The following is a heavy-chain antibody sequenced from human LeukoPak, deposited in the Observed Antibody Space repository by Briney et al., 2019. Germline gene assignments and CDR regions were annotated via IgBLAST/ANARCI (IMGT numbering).Heavy chain of an antibody. V-gene: IGHV3-30*02. D-gene: IGHD6-19*01. J-gene: IGHJ4*02. CDR1: GFTFNSYG. CDR2: IRYDGSNK. Sequence: PGGSLRLSCAASGFTFNSYGIHWVRQAPGKGLEWVAFIRYDGSNKYYADSVKGRFTISRDNSKNTLYLQMNSLRAEDTAVYYCAKDFNSGWYFDYWGQGTLVTVSS. CDR3: AKDFNSGWYFDY.